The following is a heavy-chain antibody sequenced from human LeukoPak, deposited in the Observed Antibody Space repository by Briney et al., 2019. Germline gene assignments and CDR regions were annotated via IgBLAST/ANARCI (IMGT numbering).Heavy chain of an antibody. V-gene: IGHV4-59*08. Sequence: PSETLSLTCTVSGGSISSYYWSWIRQPPGKGLEWIGYIYYSGSTNYNPSLKSRVTISVDTSKNQFSPKLSSVTAADTAVYYCARHPIAVAGTYYYYGMDVWGQGTTVTVSS. CDR2: IYYSGST. J-gene: IGHJ6*02. CDR1: GGSISSYY. D-gene: IGHD6-19*01. CDR3: ARHPIAVAGTYYYYGMDV.